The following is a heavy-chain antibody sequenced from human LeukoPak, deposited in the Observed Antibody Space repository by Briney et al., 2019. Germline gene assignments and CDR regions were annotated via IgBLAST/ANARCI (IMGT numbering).Heavy chain of an antibody. Sequence: SETLSLTCAVYGGSFSSYYWSWIRQPPGKGLEWIGEINHSGSTNYNPSLKSRVTTSVDTSKNQFSLKLSSVTAADTAVYYCARGFAHIFDYWGQGTLVTVSS. CDR3: ARGFAHIFDY. J-gene: IGHJ4*02. CDR2: INHSGST. CDR1: GGSFSSYY. D-gene: IGHD3-16*01. V-gene: IGHV4-34*01.